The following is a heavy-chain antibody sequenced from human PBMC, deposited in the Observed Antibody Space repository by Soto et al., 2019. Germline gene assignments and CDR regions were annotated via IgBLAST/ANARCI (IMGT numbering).Heavy chain of an antibody. Sequence: QVQLVQSGAEVKKPGASVKVSCRASGYIFTNYGVGWVRQAPGQGLEWMGWISPYNGNTNYAQNLPGRVTLATDTSPSTAFMELRSLKSADTAVYYCAGGDCTSGVCYVNYYYGMDVWGQGTTVTVSS. CDR1: GYIFTNYG. V-gene: IGHV1-18*01. J-gene: IGHJ6*02. CDR2: ISPYNGNT. CDR3: AGGDCTSGVCYVNYYYGMDV. D-gene: IGHD2-8*01.